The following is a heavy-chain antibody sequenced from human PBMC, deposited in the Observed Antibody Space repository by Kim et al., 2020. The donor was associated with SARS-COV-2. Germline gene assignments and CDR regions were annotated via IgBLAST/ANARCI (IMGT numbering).Heavy chain of an antibody. CDR3: ARETAILTGQGPDAFDI. D-gene: IGHD3-9*01. J-gene: IGHJ3*02. V-gene: IGHV4-61*02. CDR1: GGSISSGSYY. CDR2: IYTSGST. Sequence: SETLSLTCTVSGGSISSGSYYWSWIRQPAGKGLEWIGRIYTSGSTNYNPSLKSRVTISVDTSKNQFSLKLSSVTAADTAVYYCARETAILTGQGPDAFDIWGQGTMVTVSS.